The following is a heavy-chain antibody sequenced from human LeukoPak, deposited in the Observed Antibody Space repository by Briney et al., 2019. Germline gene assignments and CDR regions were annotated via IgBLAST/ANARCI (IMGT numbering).Heavy chain of an antibody. J-gene: IGHJ4*02. V-gene: IGHV3-33*01. CDR3: AREERSSSYYYLDQ. D-gene: IGHD3-22*01. CDR2: IWYDGSNK. Sequence: SGGSLRLSCAASGFAFSSYGMHWVRQAPGKGLEWVAVIWYDGSNKYYADSVKGRFTISRDNSKNTLYLQMNSLRAEDTAVYYCAREERSSSYYYLDQWGQGTLVSVSS. CDR1: GFAFSSYG.